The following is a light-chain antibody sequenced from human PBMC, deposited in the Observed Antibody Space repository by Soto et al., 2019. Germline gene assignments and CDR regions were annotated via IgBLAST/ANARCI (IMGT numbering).Light chain of an antibody. J-gene: IGLJ1*01. CDR2: DVS. CDR3: SSYTSSSTLDV. V-gene: IGLV2-14*01. CDR1: SSDVGGYNY. Sequence: SALTQPASVSGSPGQSITISCTGTSSDVGGYNYVSWYQQHPGKAPKLMIYDVSNRPSGVSNRFSGSKSGNTASLTISGLQAEDEADYYCSSYTSSSTLDVFGTGTKVT.